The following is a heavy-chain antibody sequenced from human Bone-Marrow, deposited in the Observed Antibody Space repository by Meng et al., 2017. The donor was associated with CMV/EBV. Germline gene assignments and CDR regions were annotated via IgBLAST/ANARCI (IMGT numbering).Heavy chain of an antibody. Sequence: GESLKISCAASGFTFSNAWMGWVRQAPGKGMEWVGRIKSKTDGGTTDYDAPVKGRFTISKDDSKNTLYLQMTSLKTEDTAVYYGTTAVPDSSGWRGGVGYFDYWGQGTLVTVSS. CDR1: GFTFSNAW. J-gene: IGHJ4*02. D-gene: IGHD6-19*01. CDR3: TTAVPDSSGWRGGVGYFDY. V-gene: IGHV3-15*01. CDR2: IKSKTDGGTT.